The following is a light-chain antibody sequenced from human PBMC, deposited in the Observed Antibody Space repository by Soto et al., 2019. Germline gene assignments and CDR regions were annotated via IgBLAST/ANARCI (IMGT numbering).Light chain of an antibody. J-gene: IGLJ2*01. V-gene: IGLV4-69*01. CDR3: QTWGPGIVV. CDR1: SGHSSYA. Sequence: QLVLTQSPSASASLGASVKLTCTLSSGHSSYAIAWHQQQPEKGPRYLMKLNSDGSHSKGDGIPDRFSGSSSGAERYLTISSLQSEDEADYHCQTWGPGIVVFGGGTKVTVL. CDR2: LNSDGSH.